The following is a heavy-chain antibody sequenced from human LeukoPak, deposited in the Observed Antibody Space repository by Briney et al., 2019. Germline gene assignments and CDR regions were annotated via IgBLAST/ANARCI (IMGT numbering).Heavy chain of an antibody. V-gene: IGHV1-2*02. J-gene: IGHJ3*02. CDR3: ARRTGDYYGSGSQYAFDI. Sequence: ASVKVSCKASGYTFTGYYMHWVRQAPGQGLEWMGWINPNSGGTNYAQKFQGRVTMTRDTSISTAYMELSRLRSDDTAVYYCARRTGDYYGSGSQYAFDIWGQGTTVTVSS. CDR1: GYTFTGYY. CDR2: INPNSGGT. D-gene: IGHD3-10*01.